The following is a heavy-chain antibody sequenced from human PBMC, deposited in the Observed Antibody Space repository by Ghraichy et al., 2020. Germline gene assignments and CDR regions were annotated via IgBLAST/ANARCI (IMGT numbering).Heavy chain of an antibody. CDR2: ISGSGVIT. V-gene: IGHV3-23*01. Sequence: GGSLRLSCAASGFTFSRYAMSWVRQAPGKGLEWVSGISGSGVITQYADTVKGRFTIARDNSKNTLFLQMNSLRAEDTAVYFCAKVNWDGGTRWAYAFVIWGQGPIGTLSS. CDR3: AKVNWDGGTRWAYAFVI. CDR1: GFTFSRYA. D-gene: IGHD1-1*01. J-gene: IGHJ3*02.